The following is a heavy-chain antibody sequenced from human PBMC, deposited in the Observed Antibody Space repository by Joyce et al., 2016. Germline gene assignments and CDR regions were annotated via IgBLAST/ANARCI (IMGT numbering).Heavy chain of an antibody. CDR2: IKSKNDGGTL. CDR1: GLTFRTTW. V-gene: IGHV3-15*01. J-gene: IGHJ4*02. Sequence: VQLVESGGGLVQPGESLRLSCVVSGLTFRTTWMSWVRQAPGKGLEWIGRIKSKNDGGTLDYIETVKGRFTLSRDDSTNTVYLQMDSLKIEDTAMYYCTTDPRYWGRGTLVTVSS. CDR3: TTDPRY.